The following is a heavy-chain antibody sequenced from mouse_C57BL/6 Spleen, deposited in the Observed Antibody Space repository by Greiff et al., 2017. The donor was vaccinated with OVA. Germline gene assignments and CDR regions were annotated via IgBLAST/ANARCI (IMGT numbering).Heavy chain of an antibody. J-gene: IGHJ4*01. D-gene: IGHD1-1*01. CDR2: IDPSDSYT. CDR3: ARGDYGPYAMDY. V-gene: IGHV1-69*01. Sequence: QVQLQQPGAELVMPGASVKLSCKASGYTFTSYWMHWVKQRPGQGLEWIGEIDPSDSYTNYNQKFKGKSTLTVDKSSSTAYMQLSSLTSEDSAVYYCARGDYGPYAMDYWGQGTSVTVSS. CDR1: GYTFTSYW.